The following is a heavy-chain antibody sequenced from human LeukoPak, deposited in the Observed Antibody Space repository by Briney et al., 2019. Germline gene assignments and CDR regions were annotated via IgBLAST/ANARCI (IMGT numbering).Heavy chain of an antibody. V-gene: IGHV4-59*11. J-gene: IGHJ3*02. CDR2: IYFSGST. D-gene: IGHD6-19*01. CDR1: GGSISSHY. CDR3: ARGLGAVAGRIYDGFDM. Sequence: PSETLSLTCTVSGGSISSHYWSWIRQPPGKGLEWIGYIYFSGSTNYNPSLKSRVNISIDTPNNQFSLKLSSVTAADTGVYHCARGLGAVAGRIYDGFDMWGQGTMVTVSS.